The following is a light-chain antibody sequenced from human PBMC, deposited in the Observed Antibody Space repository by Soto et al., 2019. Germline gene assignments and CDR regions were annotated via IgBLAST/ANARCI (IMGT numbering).Light chain of an antibody. V-gene: IGKV3-20*01. CDR3: QYYGSSPRVT. CDR1: EIVSSTC. Sequence: EIVSTQSPGTLSLSPGERATLSCRASEIVSSTCVTWYQQKPGQAPRRLIYGASVRARGIPDRFSGSGSGTDFTLTISRLEPEDFAVYYCQYYGSSPRVTFGGGTKVEIK. CDR2: GAS. J-gene: IGKJ4*01.